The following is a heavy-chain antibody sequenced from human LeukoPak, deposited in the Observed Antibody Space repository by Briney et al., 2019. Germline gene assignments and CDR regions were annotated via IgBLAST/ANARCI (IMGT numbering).Heavy chain of an antibody. J-gene: IGHJ4*02. Sequence: PSETLSLTCTVSGGSISSSSYYWGWIRQPPGKGLEWIGSIYYSGSTYYNPSLKSRVTISVDTSKNQFSLKLSSVTAADTAVYYCAREGSIKYYDILTGGHYFDYWGQGTLVTVSS. V-gene: IGHV4-39*07. CDR1: GGSISSSSYY. CDR2: IYYSGST. CDR3: AREGSIKYYDILTGGHYFDY. D-gene: IGHD3-9*01.